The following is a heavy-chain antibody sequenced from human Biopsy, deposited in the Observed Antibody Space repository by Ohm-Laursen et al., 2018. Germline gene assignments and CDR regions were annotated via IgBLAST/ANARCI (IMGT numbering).Heavy chain of an antibody. CDR2: NIPILGTG. V-gene: IGHV1-69*06. CDR1: GGTFSNYG. Sequence: SVTVSCKTPGGTFSNYGVNWVRQAPGQGLEWLGGNIPILGTGNYAQKFQDRVTVAADTSTSTATMELRSLRSDDTAVYYCATKLTGYFHHWGQGTLVIVSS. CDR3: ATKLTGYFHH. D-gene: IGHD3-9*01. J-gene: IGHJ1*01.